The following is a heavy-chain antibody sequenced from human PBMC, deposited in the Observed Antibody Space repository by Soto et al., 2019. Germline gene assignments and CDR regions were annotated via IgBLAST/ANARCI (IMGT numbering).Heavy chain of an antibody. CDR1: GITLAAHG. Sequence: QEQLVESGGGMVHPGTSLRLSCVTSGITLAAHGMHWVRQAPGKGLEWVALSWYDGKTFYGDSVKGRFTISRDTSTVFLDMTSLRPDDTAVYFCARVRNNNDKRLDVWGQGTTVIFS. CDR2: SWYDGKT. CDR3: ARVRNNNDKRLDV. J-gene: IGHJ6*02. D-gene: IGHD2-8*01. V-gene: IGHV3-33*01.